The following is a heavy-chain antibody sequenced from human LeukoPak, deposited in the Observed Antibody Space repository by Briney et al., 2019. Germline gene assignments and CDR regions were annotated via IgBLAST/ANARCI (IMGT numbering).Heavy chain of an antibody. CDR2: IYYSGST. D-gene: IGHD2-21*02. CDR1: GGSISSGGYY. CDR3: AAGNTVTARD. Sequence: SETLSFTCTVSGGSISSGGYYWNWIRQHPGKGLEWIGYIYYSGSTYYNPSLKSRVTISVDTSKNQFSLKLSSVTAADTAVYYCAAGNTVTARDWGQGTLVTVSS. J-gene: IGHJ4*02. V-gene: IGHV4-31*03.